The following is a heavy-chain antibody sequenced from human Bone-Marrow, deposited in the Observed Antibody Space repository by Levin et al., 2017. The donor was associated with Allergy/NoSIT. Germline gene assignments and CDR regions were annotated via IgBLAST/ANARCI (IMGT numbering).Heavy chain of an antibody. CDR1: GYTFTSYN. J-gene: IGHJ5*02. CDR2: INLNSGNT. D-gene: IGHD2-15*01. CDR3: ARGDCYSGSCYGPDWFDP. Sequence: ASVKVSCKTSGYTFTSYNVYWVRQAPGQGLEWMGYINLNSGNTGYAQKFQGRVTMTRNSSITTAYMELSGLRFEDTAIYYCARGDCYSGSCYGPDWFDPWGQGTQVTVSS. V-gene: IGHV1-8*01.